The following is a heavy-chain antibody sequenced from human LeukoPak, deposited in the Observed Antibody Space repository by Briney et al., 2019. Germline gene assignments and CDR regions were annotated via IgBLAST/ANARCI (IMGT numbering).Heavy chain of an antibody. J-gene: IGHJ6*02. CDR3: ARDSGSYPSPFYYYYYGMDV. V-gene: IGHV4-4*07. D-gene: IGHD1-26*01. Sequence: PSETLSLTCTVSGGSISSYYWSWIRQPAGKGREWIGRIYTSGSTNYNPSLKSRVTMSVDTSKNQLSLKLSSVTAADTAVYYCARDSGSYPSPFYYYYYGMDVWGQGTTVTVSS. CDR1: GGSISSYY. CDR2: IYTSGST.